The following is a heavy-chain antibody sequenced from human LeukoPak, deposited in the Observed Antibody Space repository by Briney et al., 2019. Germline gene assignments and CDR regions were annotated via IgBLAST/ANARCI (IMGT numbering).Heavy chain of an antibody. J-gene: IGHJ4*02. V-gene: IGHV1-2*02. CDR3: ARGGGTRSEYSSSLRYFDY. D-gene: IGHD6-13*01. CDR2: INPNSGGT. Sequence: ASVKVSCKASGYTFTGYYMHWVRQAPGQGLEWMGWINPNSGGTNYAQKFQGRVTMTRDTSISTAYMELSRLRSDDTAVYYCARGGGTRSEYSSSLRYFDYWGQGTLVTVSS. CDR1: GYTFTGYY.